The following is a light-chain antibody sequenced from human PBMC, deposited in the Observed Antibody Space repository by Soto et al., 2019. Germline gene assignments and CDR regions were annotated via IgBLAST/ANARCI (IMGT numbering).Light chain of an antibody. V-gene: IGLV2-14*03. J-gene: IGLJ1*01. CDR1: SSDVGGFNS. CDR2: DVV. CDR3: SSYTSTMTNV. Sequence: TPTQPPLGKGCPSQSTTISYTNTSSDVGGFNSVSWYQLRPGTAPKLILYDVVDRPSGVSYRFSGSKSGNTASLTISGLQAADEADYFCSSYTSTMTNVFGSGTKVTVL.